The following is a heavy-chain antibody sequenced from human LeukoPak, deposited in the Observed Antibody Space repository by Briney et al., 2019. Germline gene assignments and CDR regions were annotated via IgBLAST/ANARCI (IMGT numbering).Heavy chain of an antibody. CDR1: GGSVSSGTYY. Sequence: SETLSLTCTVSGGSVSSGTYYWGWIRQPPGKGLEWIGNIYSSGNTYYNPSLKSRVTLSVDTSRNQFSLKLNSVTAADTAVYYCTRLRWSPADAFEIWGQGTLVIVSS. CDR3: TRLRWSPADAFEI. V-gene: IGHV4-39*01. CDR2: IYSSGNT. D-gene: IGHD3-3*01. J-gene: IGHJ3*02.